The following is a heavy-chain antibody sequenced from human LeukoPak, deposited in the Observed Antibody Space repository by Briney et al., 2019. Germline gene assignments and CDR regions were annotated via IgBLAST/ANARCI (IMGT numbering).Heavy chain of an antibody. D-gene: IGHD3-22*01. CDR3: ARGQYDSGGYHYGIRAFYFDY. Sequence: TETLSLTCGVYGESFSGDFWTWLRQAPGKGLEWIGEINHRGRTNYSPSLTGRVTISVDTSMNQFSLQLRSVTAADTALYYCARGQYDSGGYHYGIRAFYFDYWGQGILVTVSS. CDR1: GESFSGDF. J-gene: IGHJ4*02. V-gene: IGHV4-34*01. CDR2: INHRGRT.